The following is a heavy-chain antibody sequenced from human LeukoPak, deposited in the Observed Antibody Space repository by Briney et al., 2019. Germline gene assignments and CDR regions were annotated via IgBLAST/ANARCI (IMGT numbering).Heavy chain of an antibody. V-gene: IGHV1-2*02. Sequence: ASVKVSCKASGYTFTGYYMHWVRQAPGQGLEWMGWINPNSGGTNYAQKFQGRVTMTRDTSISTAYMELSRLRSDDTAVYYCARGPRPVHYYYCMDVWGKGTTVTVSS. D-gene: IGHD2-2*01. CDR1: GYTFTGYY. CDR3: ARGPRPVHYYYCMDV. J-gene: IGHJ6*03. CDR2: INPNSGGT.